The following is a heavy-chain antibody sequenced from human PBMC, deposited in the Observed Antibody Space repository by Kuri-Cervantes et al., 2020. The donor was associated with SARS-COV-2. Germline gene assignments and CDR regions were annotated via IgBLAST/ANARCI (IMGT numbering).Heavy chain of an antibody. CDR3: ARRAYGEEVDYYYMDV. V-gene: IGHV5-51*01. CDR2: IYPGDSDT. CDR1: GYTFTNYW. Sequence: GGSLRLSCKGSGYTFTNYWIGWVRQMPGKGLEWMGIIYPGDSDTRCSPSFQGQVTISADKSINTAFLQWSSLKASDTAIYYCARRAYGEEVDYYYMDVWGKGTTVTVSS. D-gene: IGHD4-17*01. J-gene: IGHJ6*03.